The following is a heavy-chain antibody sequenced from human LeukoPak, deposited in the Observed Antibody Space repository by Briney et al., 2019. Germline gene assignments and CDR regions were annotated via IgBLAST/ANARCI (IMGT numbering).Heavy chain of an antibody. CDR1: GFTFGDYA. V-gene: IGHV3-48*03. Sequence: GGSLRLSCTASGFTFGDYAMSWVRQAPGKGLEWLSYISSSGRTTYYADSVKGRFPISRDNAKNSMYLQMNSLTDKDTAVYYCAKVTSGLYSPLDIWGQGTLVIVSS. CDR3: AKVTSGLYSPLDI. CDR2: ISSSGRTT. D-gene: IGHD6-19*01. J-gene: IGHJ4*02.